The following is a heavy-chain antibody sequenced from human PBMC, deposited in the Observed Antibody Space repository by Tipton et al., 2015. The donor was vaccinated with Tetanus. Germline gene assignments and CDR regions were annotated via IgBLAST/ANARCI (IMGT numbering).Heavy chain of an antibody. CDR2: INPNNGGT. CDR3: AREGQGFDP. Sequence: QSGAEVKKPGASVKVSCKASGYTFTDYYLHWVRQAPGQGLEWMGWINPNNGGTTYAQKFQGRVTMTRDTSISTAYMELSRLRSDDTAVYYCAREGQGFDPCGQGTLVTVSS. V-gene: IGHV1-2*02. CDR1: GYTFTDYY. J-gene: IGHJ5*02.